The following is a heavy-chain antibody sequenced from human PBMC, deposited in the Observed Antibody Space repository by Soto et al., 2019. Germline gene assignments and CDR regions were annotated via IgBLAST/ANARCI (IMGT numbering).Heavy chain of an antibody. CDR3: AKDSRDWIHGSLDN. Sequence: PGGSLRLSCAASGFTFSSYGMHWVRQAPGKGLEWVAVISYDGSNKYYADSVKGRFTISRDNSKNTLYLQMNSLRAEDTAIYYCAKDSRDWIHGSLDNWGQGTLVTVSS. J-gene: IGHJ4*02. D-gene: IGHD3-10*01. V-gene: IGHV3-30*18. CDR1: GFTFSSYG. CDR2: ISYDGSNK.